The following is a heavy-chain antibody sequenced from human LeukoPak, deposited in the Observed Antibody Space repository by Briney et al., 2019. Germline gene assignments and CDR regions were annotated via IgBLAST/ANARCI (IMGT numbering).Heavy chain of an antibody. J-gene: IGHJ4*02. CDR1: GGTFSSYA. CDR3: ARDSHPGGFYYYYFDY. Sequence: GASVKVSCKASGGTFSSYAISWVRQAPGQGLEWMGGIIPMFATANYAQKFQGRVTITADESTSTAYMELSSLRSEDTAVYYCARDSHPGGFYYYYFDYWGQGTLVTVSS. V-gene: IGHV1-69*13. CDR2: IIPMFATA. D-gene: IGHD2/OR15-2a*01.